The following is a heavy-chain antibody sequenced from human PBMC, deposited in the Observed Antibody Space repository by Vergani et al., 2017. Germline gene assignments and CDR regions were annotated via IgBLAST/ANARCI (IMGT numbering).Heavy chain of an antibody. Sequence: EVQLVESGGGLVQPGGSLRLLCAASGFTFSIYSMNWVRQAPGKGLEWVSSISSSSSYIYYAASVKGRFTISRDNAKHSLYLQMNSLRAEDTAVYYCARDYYYYDSSGYGKPFDYWGQGTLVTVSS. J-gene: IGHJ4*02. V-gene: IGHV3-21*01. CDR1: GFTFSIYS. CDR2: ISSSSSYI. CDR3: ARDYYYYDSSGYGKPFDY. D-gene: IGHD3-22*01.